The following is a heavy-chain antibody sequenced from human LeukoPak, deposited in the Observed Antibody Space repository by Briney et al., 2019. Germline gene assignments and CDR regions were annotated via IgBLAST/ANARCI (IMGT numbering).Heavy chain of an antibody. Sequence: GASVKVSCKASGYTFTSYDINWVRQAPGRGLEWMGWMNPNSGNTGYAQKFQGRVTITRNTSISTAYMELSSLRSEDTAVYYCARGGIIPSDDAFDIWGQGTMVTVSS. CDR2: MNPNSGNT. CDR3: ARGGIIPSDDAFDI. J-gene: IGHJ3*02. D-gene: IGHD2-15*01. CDR1: GYTFTSYD. V-gene: IGHV1-8*03.